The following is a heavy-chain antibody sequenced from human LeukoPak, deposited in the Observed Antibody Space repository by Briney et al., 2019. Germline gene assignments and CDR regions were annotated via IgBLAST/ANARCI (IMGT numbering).Heavy chain of an antibody. J-gene: IGHJ4*01. CDR2: ISGGGETT. CDR1: GFSFSTSL. V-gene: IGHV3-23*01. Sequence: GSLRLSCVASGFSFSTSLMGWVRQAPGKGLEWVSAISGGGETTYYADSVKGRFTISRDNSESTQYLRMDSLGADDTAVYYCAKVREAWDYWGQGTQVTVSS. D-gene: IGHD5-24*01. CDR3: AKVREAWDY.